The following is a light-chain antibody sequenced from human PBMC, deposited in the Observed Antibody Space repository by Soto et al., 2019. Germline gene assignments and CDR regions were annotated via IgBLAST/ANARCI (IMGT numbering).Light chain of an antibody. Sequence: DIQMTQSPSTLSASVGDRVTITCRASQSISSWLDWYQQKPGKAPKLLIYKASSIESGVPSRFSGSGSGTEFTLTISSLQPDDFATYYCQQYNSYSRTVGQGTKVDSK. CDR1: QSISSW. V-gene: IGKV1-5*03. CDR2: KAS. CDR3: QQYNSYSRT. J-gene: IGKJ1*01.